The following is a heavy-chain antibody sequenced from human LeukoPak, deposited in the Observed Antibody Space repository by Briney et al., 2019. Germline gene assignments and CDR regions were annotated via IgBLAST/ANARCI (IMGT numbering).Heavy chain of an antibody. D-gene: IGHD3-22*01. CDR3: ARGGDSSGYYAFVKANWFDP. CDR1: GYSFTSYW. CDR2: IYPGDSDT. Sequence: GESLKISCKGSGYSFTSYWIGWVRQMPGKGLEWMGIIYPGDSDTRYSPSFQGQVTISADKSISTAYLQWSSLKASDTAMYYCARGGDSSGYYAFVKANWFDPWGQGTLVTVSS. V-gene: IGHV5-51*01. J-gene: IGHJ5*02.